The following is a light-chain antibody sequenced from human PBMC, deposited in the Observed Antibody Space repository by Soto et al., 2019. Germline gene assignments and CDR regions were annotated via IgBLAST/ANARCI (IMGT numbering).Light chain of an antibody. J-gene: IGKJ5*01. CDR3: QQRSNWPPIT. CDR2: DAS. Sequence: GESATLSCRASQTVSITYLTWYQQKPGQAPRLLIYDASNRATGIPARFSGSVSGTDFTLTISSLEPEDLAVYYCQQRSNWPPITFGQGTRLEIK. CDR1: QTVSITY. V-gene: IGKV3-11*01.